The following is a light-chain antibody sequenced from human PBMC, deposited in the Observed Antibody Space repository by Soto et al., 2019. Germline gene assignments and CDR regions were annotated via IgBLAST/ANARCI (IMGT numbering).Light chain of an antibody. CDR3: QQYGSSPPHT. CDR2: GAS. CDR1: QSVSSSY. J-gene: IGKJ2*01. Sequence: EIVLTQSPGTLSLSPGERATLSCRASQSVSSSYLAWYQQKPGQAPRLLIYGASSRATAIPDRFSGSGSGTDFTLTISRREPEDFAVYYCQQYGSSPPHTFGQGTKLEIK. V-gene: IGKV3-20*01.